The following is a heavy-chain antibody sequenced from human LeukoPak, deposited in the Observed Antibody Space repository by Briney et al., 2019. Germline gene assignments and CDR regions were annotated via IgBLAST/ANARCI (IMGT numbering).Heavy chain of an antibody. D-gene: IGHD3-10*01. Sequence: GGSLRLSCAASGFTFSSYEMNWVRQAPGKGLEWVSYIHSGGSTIYYADSVKGRFTISRDNAKNSLYLQMDSLRAEDTAVYYCARALWFGTSFDYWGQGTLVTVSS. CDR3: ARALWFGTSFDY. J-gene: IGHJ4*02. CDR1: GFTFSSYE. V-gene: IGHV3-48*03. CDR2: IHSGGSTI.